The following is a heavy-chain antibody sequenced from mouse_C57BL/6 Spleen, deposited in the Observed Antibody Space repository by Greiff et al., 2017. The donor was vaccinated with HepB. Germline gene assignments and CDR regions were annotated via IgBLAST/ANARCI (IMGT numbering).Heavy chain of an antibody. V-gene: IGHV1-82*01. D-gene: IGHD1-1*01. J-gene: IGHJ4*01. CDR1: GYAFSSSW. Sequence: VQLQQSGPELVKPGASVKISCKASGYAFSSSWMNWVKQRPGKGLEWIGRIYPGDGDTNYNGKLKGKATLTADKASSTAYMKLSSLTSEDSAVYFCARDYGSNYYAMDYWGQGTSVTVSS. CDR3: ARDYGSNYYAMDY. CDR2: IYPGDGDT.